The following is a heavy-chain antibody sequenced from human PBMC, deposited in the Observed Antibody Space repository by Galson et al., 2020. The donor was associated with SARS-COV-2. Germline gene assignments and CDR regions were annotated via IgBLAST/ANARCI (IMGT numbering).Heavy chain of an antibody. J-gene: IGHJ5*02. CDR3: TRDRYCTTTTCYNWFDP. D-gene: IGHD2-2*02. V-gene: IGHV3-33*01. CDR2: ISFDGSNE. CDR1: GFMFSTFG. Sequence: GGSLRLSCEASGFMFSTFGMQWVRQAPGKGLEWVAFISFDGSNEYYADSVKGRFTVSRDNYKNTVYLHMNSVRADDTAIYYCTRDRYCTTTTCYNWFDPWGHGTLVTVSS.